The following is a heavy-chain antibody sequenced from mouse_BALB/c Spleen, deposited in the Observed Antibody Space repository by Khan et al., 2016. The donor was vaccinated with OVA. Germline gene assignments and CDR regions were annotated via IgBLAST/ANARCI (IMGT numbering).Heavy chain of an antibody. CDR2: IFPGDGST. CDR3: ARGGDGGFAY. V-gene: IGHV1-85*01. D-gene: IGHD3-3*01. Sequence: QVQLQQSGAELVKPGASVKLSCKASGYTFTSYDNNWVRQRTEQGLEWIGWIFPGDGSTKYNEKFTGKATLTTDKASSTAYMQLNRLTAEASAVYFCARGGDGGFAYWGQGTLVTVSA. J-gene: IGHJ3*01. CDR1: GYTFTSYD.